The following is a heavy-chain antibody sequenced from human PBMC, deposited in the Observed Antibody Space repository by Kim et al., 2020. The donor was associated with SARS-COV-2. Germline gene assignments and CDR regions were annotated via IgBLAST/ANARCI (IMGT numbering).Heavy chain of an antibody. CDR3: AKVIGEPY. Sequence: DGSRTNYADSVKGRFTISRDNTKNTVYLQMNSLRAEDTAVYHCAKVIGEPYWGQGILVTVSS. V-gene: IGHV3-74*01. CDR2: DGSRT. J-gene: IGHJ1*01.